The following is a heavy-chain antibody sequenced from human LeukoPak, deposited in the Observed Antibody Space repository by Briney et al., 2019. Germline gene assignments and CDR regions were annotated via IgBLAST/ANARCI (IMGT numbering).Heavy chain of an antibody. CDR3: ARVGGSSWSGYYYFGMDV. CDR1: GGSISSYY. D-gene: IGHD6-13*01. CDR2: IYYSGGT. Sequence: SETLSLTCTVSGGSISSYYWSWIRQPPGKGLEWIGYIYYSGGTNYNPSLKSRVTISVDTSKNQFSLKLSSVTAADTAVYYCARVGGSSWSGYYYFGMDVWGQGPTVTVSS. J-gene: IGHJ6*02. V-gene: IGHV4-59*01.